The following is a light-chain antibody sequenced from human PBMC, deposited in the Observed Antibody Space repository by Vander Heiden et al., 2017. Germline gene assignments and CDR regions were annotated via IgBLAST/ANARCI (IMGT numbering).Light chain of an antibody. CDR1: QSISSW. CDR2: KAS. J-gene: IGKJ1*01. Sequence: DIQMTTSPSTLSASVGDRVTITCRASQSISSWLAWYQQKPGKAPKLLIYKASSLESGVPSRFSGSGSGTEFTLTISSLQPDDFATYYCQQYNSYSPWTFGQGTKVEIK. CDR3: QQYNSYSPWT. V-gene: IGKV1-5*03.